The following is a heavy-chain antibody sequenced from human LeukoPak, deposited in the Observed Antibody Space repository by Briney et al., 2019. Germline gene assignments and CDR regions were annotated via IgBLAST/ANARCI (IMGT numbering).Heavy chain of an antibody. J-gene: IGHJ4*02. D-gene: IGHD5-18*01. CDR2: INHSGST. Sequence: PSETLSLTCAVYGGSFSGYYWSLIRQPPGKGLEWIGEINHSGSTNYNPSLKSRVTISVDTSKNQFSLKLSSVTAADTAVYYCARADTAMVTDYWGQGTLVTVSS. V-gene: IGHV4-34*01. CDR1: GGSFSGYY. CDR3: ARADTAMVTDY.